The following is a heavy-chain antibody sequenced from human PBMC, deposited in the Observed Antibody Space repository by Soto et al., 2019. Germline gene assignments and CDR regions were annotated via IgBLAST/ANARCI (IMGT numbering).Heavy chain of an antibody. CDR3: ARDVLNIVVVPAAMLRGAFDI. D-gene: IGHD2-2*01. CDR1: GGSISSSNW. J-gene: IGHJ3*02. Sequence: SETLSLTCAVSGGSISSSNWWSWVRQPPGKGLEWFGEIYHSGSTNYNPSLKSRVTISVDKSKNQFSLKLSSVTAADTAVYYCARDVLNIVVVPAAMLRGAFDIWGQGTMVTVSS. V-gene: IGHV4-4*02. CDR2: IYHSGST.